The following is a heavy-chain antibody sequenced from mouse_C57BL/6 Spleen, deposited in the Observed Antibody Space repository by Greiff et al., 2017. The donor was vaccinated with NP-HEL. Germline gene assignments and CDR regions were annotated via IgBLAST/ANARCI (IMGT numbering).Heavy chain of an antibody. J-gene: IGHJ4*01. Sequence: EVQLVESGGGLVKPGGSLKLSCAASGFTFSSYAMSWVRQTPEKRLEWVATISDGGSYTYYPDNVKGRFTISRDNAKNNLYLQMSHLKSEDTAMYYCARGVDYAMDYWGQGTSVTVSS. CDR2: ISDGGSYT. CDR1: GFTFSSYA. CDR3: ARGVDYAMDY. V-gene: IGHV5-4*01.